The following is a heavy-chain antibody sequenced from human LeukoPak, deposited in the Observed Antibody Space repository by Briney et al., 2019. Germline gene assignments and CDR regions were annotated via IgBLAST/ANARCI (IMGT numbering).Heavy chain of an antibody. D-gene: IGHD3-9*01. J-gene: IGHJ4*02. CDR2: ISHNSGGT. CDR3: ARGSDILTS. Sequence: ASVKVSCKASGYIFTGYYIQWVRQAPGQGLEWMGWISHNSGGTNYAQKFQGRVTMSMDTSISAAYMALGRLRSDDTAVYYCARGSDILTSWGQGTLVTVSS. CDR1: GYIFTGYY. V-gene: IGHV1-2*02.